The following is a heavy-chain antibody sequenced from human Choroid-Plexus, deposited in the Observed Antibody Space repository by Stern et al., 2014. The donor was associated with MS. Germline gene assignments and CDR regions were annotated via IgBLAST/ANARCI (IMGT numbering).Heavy chain of an antibody. CDR1: GFTFGSCA. D-gene: IGHD2/OR15-2a*01. V-gene: IGHV3-30*18. CDR3: AKDRQYLTYFFDH. J-gene: IGHJ5*02. CDR2: VSYDGSNK. Sequence: QLVQSGGGVVQPGRPLRLSCVASGFTFGSCAMHWVRQAPGKGLEWVAGVSYDGSNKYYADSVKGRFTISRDNSQNTLYMQMSSLRPEDTAVYYCAKDRQYLTYFFDHWGQGSLVTVYS.